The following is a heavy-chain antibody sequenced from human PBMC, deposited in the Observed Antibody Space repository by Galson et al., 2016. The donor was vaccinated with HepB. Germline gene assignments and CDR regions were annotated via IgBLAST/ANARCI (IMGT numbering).Heavy chain of an antibody. CDR1: GYTFTSYY. D-gene: IGHD1-26*01. J-gene: IGHJ4*02. CDR2: INPSGGST. V-gene: IGHV1-46*01. CDR3: AREGATSIGGFGY. Sequence: SVKVSCKASGYTFTSYYMHWVRQAPGQGLEWMGIINPSGGSTSYAQNFQGRVTMTRDTSTTTGYMELSSLRSEDSAMYYCAREGATSIGGFGYWGQGTLVTDSS.